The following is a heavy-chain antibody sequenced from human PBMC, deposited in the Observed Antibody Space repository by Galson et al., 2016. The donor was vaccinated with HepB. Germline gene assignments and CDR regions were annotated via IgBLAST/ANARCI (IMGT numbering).Heavy chain of an antibody. CDR3: AGGLRYFDL. CDR1: GFTFSNYN. Sequence: SLRLSCAASGFTFSNYNMNWVRQAPGTGLEWVSYINSISITMYYTHSVKGRFTISRDNARNSLYLHMNSLRDEDTAVYYCAGGLRYFDLWGRGTLVTVSS. V-gene: IGHV3-48*02. CDR2: INSISITM. J-gene: IGHJ2*01.